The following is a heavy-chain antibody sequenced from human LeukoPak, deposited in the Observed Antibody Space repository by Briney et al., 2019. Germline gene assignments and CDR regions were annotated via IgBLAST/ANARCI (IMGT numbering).Heavy chain of an antibody. D-gene: IGHD2-2*01. CDR2: IRSKGNSYAT. Sequence: PGGSLRLSCAASGFTFSGSAMHWVRQASGKGLEWVGRIRSKGNSYATEYAASVKGRFTISRDDSKNTAYLQMNSLKTEDTALYYCTRLGAVYCSSTRCYRPPDYWGQGTLVTVSS. CDR3: TRLGAVYCSSTRCYRPPDY. J-gene: IGHJ4*02. V-gene: IGHV3-73*01. CDR1: GFTFSGSA.